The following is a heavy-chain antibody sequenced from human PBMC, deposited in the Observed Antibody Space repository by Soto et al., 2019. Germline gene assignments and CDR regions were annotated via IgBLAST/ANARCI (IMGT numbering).Heavy chain of an antibody. D-gene: IGHD4-17*01. J-gene: IGHJ4*02. CDR1: GFTFTSSA. CDR2: IVVGSGNT. Sequence: SVKVSCKASGFTFTSSAVQWVRQARGQRLEWIGWIVVGSGNTNYAQKFQERVTISVDTSKNQFSLKLSSVTAADTAVYYCARGPAPSYGDYNHYWGQGTLVTVSS. V-gene: IGHV1-58*01. CDR3: ARGPAPSYGDYNHY.